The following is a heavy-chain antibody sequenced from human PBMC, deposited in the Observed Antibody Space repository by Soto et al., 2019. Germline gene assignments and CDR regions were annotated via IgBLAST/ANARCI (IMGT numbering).Heavy chain of an antibody. Sequence: GESLKISCKGSGYDFASYWIGWLRQMPGKDLEYMAIIYPGDSDAKYTPSFQGHASISADKSANSTSLHWRSLRASDSAMYFCARQGWTLNTKASFDIWGQGTLVTVSS. J-gene: IGHJ5*02. D-gene: IGHD1-1*01. CDR1: GYDFASYW. V-gene: IGHV5-51*01. CDR2: IYPGDSDA. CDR3: ARQGWTLNTKASFDI.